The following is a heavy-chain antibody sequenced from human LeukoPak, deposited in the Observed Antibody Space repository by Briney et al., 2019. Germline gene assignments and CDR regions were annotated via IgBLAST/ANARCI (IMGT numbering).Heavy chain of an antibody. CDR3: ARARYCSGGICYGNWFDP. V-gene: IGHV4-30-4*08. J-gene: IGHJ5*02. D-gene: IGHD2-15*01. CDR1: GGSISSGDYY. CDR2: IYYSGST. Sequence: SETLSLTCTVSGGSISSGDYYWSWIRKPPGKGLEWIGYIYYSGSTYYNPSLKSRVTISVDTSKNQFSLKLSSVTAADTAVYYCARARYCSGGICYGNWFDPWGQGTLVTVSS.